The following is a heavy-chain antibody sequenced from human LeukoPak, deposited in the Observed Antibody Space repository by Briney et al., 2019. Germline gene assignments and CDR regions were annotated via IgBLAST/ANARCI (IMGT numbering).Heavy chain of an antibody. CDR3: ARDLEISSWGRIYYYGMDV. CDR2: INHSGST. D-gene: IGHD6-13*01. V-gene: IGHV4-34*01. CDR1: GGSFSGYY. Sequence: SETLSLTCAVYGGSFSGYYWSWIRQPPGKGLEWIGEINHSGSTNYNPSLKSRVTISVDTSKNQFSLKLSSVTAADTAVYYCARDLEISSWGRIYYYGMDVWGQGTTVTVSS. J-gene: IGHJ6*02.